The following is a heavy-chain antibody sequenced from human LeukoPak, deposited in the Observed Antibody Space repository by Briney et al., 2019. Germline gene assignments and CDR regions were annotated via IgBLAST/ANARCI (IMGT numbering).Heavy chain of an antibody. D-gene: IGHD5-24*01. J-gene: IGHJ4*02. CDR2: INSNSGGS. CDR1: GYTFNAYY. Sequence: ASVKVSCKTSGYTFNAYYMHWVRQAPGQGLEWMGWINSNSGGSNYAQKFQGRVTMTSDTSINTAYMELSRLISDDTAVYYCAGDGYNSRRFFDYWGQGTLVTVSS. CDR3: AGDGYNSRRFFDY. V-gene: IGHV1-2*02.